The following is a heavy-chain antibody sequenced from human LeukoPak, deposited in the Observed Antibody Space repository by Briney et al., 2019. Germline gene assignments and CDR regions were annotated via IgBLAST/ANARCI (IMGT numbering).Heavy chain of an antibody. Sequence: GGSLRLSCAASGFSFSSYGMHWVRQAPGKGLEWVAVISYDGSNKYYADSVKGRFTISRDNSKNTLYLQMNSLRAEDTAVYYCAKPYYYGSGSPPIFDYWGQGTLVTVSS. CDR1: GFSFSSYG. CDR2: ISYDGSNK. J-gene: IGHJ4*02. CDR3: AKPYYYGSGSPPIFDY. D-gene: IGHD3-10*01. V-gene: IGHV3-30*18.